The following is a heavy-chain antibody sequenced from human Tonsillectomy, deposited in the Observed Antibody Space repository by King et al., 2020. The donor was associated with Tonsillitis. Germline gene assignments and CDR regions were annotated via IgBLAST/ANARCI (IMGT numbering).Heavy chain of an antibody. CDR1: GGTFNTQA. CDR2: IVTIFGTA. J-gene: IGHJ2*01. Sequence: QLVQSGAEVKKPGSSVKVFCKASGGTFNTQAVSWVRQAPGQGLEWMGGIVTIFGTADYAQKYQDRVTISADESTNTVYVELNNLRSEDTAVYYCARGSGAYWFFDLWGRGTLVTVSS. D-gene: IGHD7-27*01. V-gene: IGHV1-69*01. CDR3: ARGSGAYWFFDL.